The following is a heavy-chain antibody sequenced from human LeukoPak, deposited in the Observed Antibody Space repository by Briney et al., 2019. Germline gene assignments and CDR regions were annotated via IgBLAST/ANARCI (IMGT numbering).Heavy chain of an antibody. D-gene: IGHD5-12*01. J-gene: IGHJ3*02. CDR3: ARVERWLQWDAFDI. CDR2: IKQDGSEK. CDR1: GFTFSSYW. Sequence: GGSLRLSCAASGFTFSSYWMSWVRQAPGKGLEWVANIKQDGSEKYYVDSVKGRFTISRDNAKNSLYLQMNSLRAEDTAVYYCARVERWLQWDAFDIWGQGTMVTVSS. V-gene: IGHV3-7*01.